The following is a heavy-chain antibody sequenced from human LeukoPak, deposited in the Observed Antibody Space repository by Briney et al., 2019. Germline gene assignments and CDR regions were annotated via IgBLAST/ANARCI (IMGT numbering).Heavy chain of an antibody. Sequence: SVKVSCKASGYTFTKYGLTWVRQAPGQGLEWMGWISTDKADTYYAQNYQGRVTMTIDTSTSTAYMELRSLTSDDTAVYYCVRDCASDCSIKGHYFFDLWGRGTLVTVSS. CDR2: ISTDKADT. CDR1: GYTFTKYG. D-gene: IGHD2-21*02. V-gene: IGHV1-18*01. J-gene: IGHJ2*01. CDR3: VRDCASDCSIKGHYFFDL.